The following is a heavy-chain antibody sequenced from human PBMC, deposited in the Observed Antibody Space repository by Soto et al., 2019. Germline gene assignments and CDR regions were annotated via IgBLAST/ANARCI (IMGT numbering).Heavy chain of an antibody. V-gene: IGHV1-18*01. J-gene: IGHJ4*02. CDR3: AREASVLIPAAQPSRFDS. CDR1: GYSFMKYG. Sequence: ASVKVSCKGFGYSFMKYGINWVRQAPGQGLEWVGWISPYSGYTHSAQKFHGRLTLTTDTAASTAYMELRILRSADTALYYCAREASVLIPAAQPSRFDSWGQGTLVTAPQ. CDR2: ISPYSGYT. D-gene: IGHD2-2*01.